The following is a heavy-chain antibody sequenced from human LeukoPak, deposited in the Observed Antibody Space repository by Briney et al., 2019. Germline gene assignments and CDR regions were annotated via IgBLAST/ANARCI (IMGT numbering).Heavy chain of an antibody. CDR3: ARPTSSGWYPH. CDR1: GFTFSDFN. V-gene: IGHV3-48*01. J-gene: IGHJ3*01. Sequence: GGSLRLSCAASGFTFSDFNMNWVRQAPGKGLEWVSYITGSSSTIYYADSVKGRFTISRDNAKNSLYLQMNSLRAEDTAVYYCARPTSSGWYPHWGQGTMVTVSP. CDR2: ITGSSSTI. D-gene: IGHD6-19*01.